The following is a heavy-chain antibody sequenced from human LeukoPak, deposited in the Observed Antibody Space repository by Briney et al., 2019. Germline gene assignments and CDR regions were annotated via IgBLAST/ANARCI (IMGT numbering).Heavy chain of an antibody. CDR3: AREMVDILTGYSHIDY. CDR2: IYTSGST. D-gene: IGHD3-9*01. V-gene: IGHV4-4*07. Sequence: SETLSLTCTVSDGSISSYYWSWIRQPAGKGLEWIGRIYTSGSTNYNPSLKSRVTMSVDTSKNQFSLKLSSVTAADTAVYYCAREMVDILTGYSHIDYWGQGTLVTVSS. J-gene: IGHJ4*02. CDR1: DGSISSYY.